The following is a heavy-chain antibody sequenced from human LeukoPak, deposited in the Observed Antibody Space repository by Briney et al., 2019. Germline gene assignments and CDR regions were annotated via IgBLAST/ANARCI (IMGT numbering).Heavy chain of an antibody. CDR2: IYHSGSS. CDR3: ATRGDTYGYRY. D-gene: IGHD5-18*01. J-gene: IGHJ4*02. V-gene: IGHV4-30-2*01. Sequence: PSETLSLTCAVYGAYLSDYYWSWIRQPPGKGLEWIGYIYHSGSSYYDPSLQGRVTISVDRSKNQFSLNLTSVTAADTAVYYCATRGDTYGYRYWGQGTLVTVSS. CDR1: GAYLSDYY.